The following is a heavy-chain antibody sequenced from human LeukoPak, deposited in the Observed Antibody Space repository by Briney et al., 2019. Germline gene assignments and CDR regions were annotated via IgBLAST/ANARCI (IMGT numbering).Heavy chain of an antibody. Sequence: PSETLSLTCSVSGXSISSLYGSWLRQPPGKGLEWIGYIYYTGSTNYNPSLKSRVTMFVDMSKNQFSLRLSSVTAADTAVYYCARHRAYSSSSPFDYWGQGTLVTVSS. J-gene: IGHJ4*02. CDR2: IYYTGST. V-gene: IGHV4-59*08. CDR1: GXSISSLY. D-gene: IGHD6-6*01. CDR3: ARHRAYSSSSPFDY.